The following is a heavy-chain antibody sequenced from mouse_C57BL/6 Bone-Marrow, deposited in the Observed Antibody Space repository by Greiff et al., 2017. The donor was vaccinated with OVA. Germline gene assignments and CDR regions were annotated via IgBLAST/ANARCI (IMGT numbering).Heavy chain of an antibody. CDR1: GYTFTSYW. Sequence: QVHVKQPGTELVKPGASVKLSCKASGYTFTSYWMHWVKQRPGQGLEWIGNINPSNGGTNYNEKFKSKATLTVDKSSSTAYMQLSSLTSEDSAVYYCARLPFRYYGSSYGYFDVWGTGTTVTVSS. D-gene: IGHD1-1*01. CDR2: INPSNGGT. J-gene: IGHJ1*03. CDR3: ARLPFRYYGSSYGYFDV. V-gene: IGHV1-53*01.